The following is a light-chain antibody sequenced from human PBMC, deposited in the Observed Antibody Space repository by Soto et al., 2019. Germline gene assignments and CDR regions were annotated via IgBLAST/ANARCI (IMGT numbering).Light chain of an antibody. V-gene: IGKV1-27*01. CDR2: AAS. CDR3: QKYDSAPWT. CDR1: QGISNY. Sequence: DIEMTLSPSSLSASVGDRVTITCRASQGISNYLAWYQQRPGKVPKLLIYAASTLQSGVPSRFSGSGSGTDFTLTISSLQPEDVATYYCQKYDSAPWTFGQGTEVEIK. J-gene: IGKJ1*01.